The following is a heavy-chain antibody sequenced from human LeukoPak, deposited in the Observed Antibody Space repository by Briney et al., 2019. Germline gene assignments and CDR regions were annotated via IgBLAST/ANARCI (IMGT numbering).Heavy chain of an antibody. Sequence: GGSLRLSCAASGFTFSSYAMHWVRQAPGKGLEWVAVISYDGSNKYYADSVKGRFTISRDNSKDTLYLQLNSLRAEDTAVYYCAKDFASGLIKNWFDPWGQGTLVTVSS. CDR1: GFTFSSYA. J-gene: IGHJ5*02. D-gene: IGHD3-10*01. CDR3: AKDFASGLIKNWFDP. CDR2: ISYDGSNK. V-gene: IGHV3-30*18.